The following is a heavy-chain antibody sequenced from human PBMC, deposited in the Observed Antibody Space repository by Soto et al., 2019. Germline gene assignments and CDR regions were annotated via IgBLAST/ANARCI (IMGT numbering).Heavy chain of an antibody. CDR1: GYTFTSYG. CDR3: ARDWSRYYDSSGLMWFY. D-gene: IGHD3-22*01. J-gene: IGHJ4*02. CDR2: ISAHNGDT. Sequence: ASVKVSGKASGYTFTSYGISWVRQAPGQVLEWVGWISAHNGDTRYAQNLQGRITMTTDTFTNTAYMELTSLTSDDTAVYYCARDWSRYYDSSGLMWFYWGQGTLVTVSS. V-gene: IGHV1-18*01.